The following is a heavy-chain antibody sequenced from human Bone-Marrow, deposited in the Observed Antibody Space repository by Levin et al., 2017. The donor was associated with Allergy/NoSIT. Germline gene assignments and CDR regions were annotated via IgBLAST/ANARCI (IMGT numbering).Heavy chain of an antibody. Sequence: SETLSLTCTVSGGSIRSGGYYWSWIRQHPGKGLEWIGYIYDSGSTSYNPSLESRVAISVDTSKTQFYLKLTSLTAADTAVYYCARLPDTTREFAYWGQGTLVTVSS. CDR2: IYDSGST. CDR3: ARLPDTTREFAY. V-gene: IGHV4-31*03. CDR1: GGSIRSGGYY. D-gene: IGHD5-18*01. J-gene: IGHJ4*02.